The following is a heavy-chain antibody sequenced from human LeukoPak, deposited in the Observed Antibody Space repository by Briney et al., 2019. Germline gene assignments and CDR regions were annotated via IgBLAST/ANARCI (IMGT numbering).Heavy chain of an antibody. CDR3: ASSYYDSSGYYAY. D-gene: IGHD3-22*01. CDR1: GGSISSYY. Sequence: PSETLSLTCTVSGGSISSYYWSWIRQPPGKGLEWIGYTYYSGSTNYNPSLKSRVTISVDTSKNQFSLKLSSVTAADTAVYYCASSYYDSSGYYAYWGQGTLVTVSS. V-gene: IGHV4-59*01. J-gene: IGHJ4*02. CDR2: TYYSGST.